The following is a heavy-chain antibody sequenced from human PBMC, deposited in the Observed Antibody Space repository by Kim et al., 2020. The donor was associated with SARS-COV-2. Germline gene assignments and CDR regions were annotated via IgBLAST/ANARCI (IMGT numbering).Heavy chain of an antibody. CDR3: AKDQRGRDYYYGMDV. D-gene: IGHD3-16*01. CDR1: GFSFTNYG. Sequence: GGSLRLSCAASGFSFTNYGMSWVRQAPGKGLEWVSGISRSGGSIFYADSVKGRFTISRDNSKNTLYLQMTSLRAEDTGVYYCAKDQRGRDYYYGMDVGGQGCTVTASS. CDR2: ISRSGGSI. J-gene: IGHJ6*02. V-gene: IGHV3-23*01.